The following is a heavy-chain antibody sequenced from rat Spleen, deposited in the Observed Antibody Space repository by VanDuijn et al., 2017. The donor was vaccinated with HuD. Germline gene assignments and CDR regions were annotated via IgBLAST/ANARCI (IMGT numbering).Heavy chain of an antibody. CDR1: GFIFSDHY. D-gene: IGHD2-5*01. V-gene: IGHV5-29*01. CDR2: INYDGRST. CDR3: TRGGYFRY. J-gene: IGHJ2*01. Sequence: EVQLVESDGGLVQPGRSLKLSCTASGFIFSDHYVAWVRQAPTKGLEWVATINYDGRSTFYRDSLRARFTISRDNAKSILYLQMDSLKSEDTATYYCTRGGYFRYWGQGVMVTVSS.